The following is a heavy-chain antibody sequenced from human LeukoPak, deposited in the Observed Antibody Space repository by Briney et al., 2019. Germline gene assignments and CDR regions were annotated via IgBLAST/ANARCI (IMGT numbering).Heavy chain of an antibody. J-gene: IGHJ4*02. CDR2: IGYDGSKI. V-gene: IGHV3-30*02. Sequence: PGGSLRLSCAASGFTFSRSGMHWVRQAPGKGLEWVTFIGYDGSKIYYADSVKGRFTISRDNSKNTLYLQMNSLRAEDTAVYYCARHKGTYYDILTGYLGYWGQGTLVTVSS. D-gene: IGHD3-9*01. CDR1: GFTFSRSG. CDR3: ARHKGTYYDILTGYLGY.